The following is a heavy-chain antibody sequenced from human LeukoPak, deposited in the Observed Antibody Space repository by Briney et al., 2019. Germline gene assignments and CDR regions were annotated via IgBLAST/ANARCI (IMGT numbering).Heavy chain of an antibody. Sequence: GESLRLSCAASGFTFSTYAMSWVRQAPGEGLEWVSVISGGGGTTFYADSVRGRFSISRDNSKSTLYLQMNSLRVEDTAVYYCAKDGKFGGGSPGDAFNIWGQGTMVTVSS. CDR1: GFTFSTYA. J-gene: IGHJ3*02. CDR2: ISGGGGTT. V-gene: IGHV3-23*01. D-gene: IGHD3-16*01. CDR3: AKDGKFGGGSPGDAFNI.